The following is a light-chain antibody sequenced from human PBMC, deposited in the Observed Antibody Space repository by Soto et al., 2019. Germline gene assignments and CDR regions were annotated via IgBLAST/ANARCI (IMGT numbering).Light chain of an antibody. CDR1: HSVSSSY. V-gene: IGKV3-20*01. Sequence: EIGLTQSPGTLSLSPGEGATLSCRASHSVSSSYIAWYQQRPGQTPSLLIYGASTRATGIPDRFSGSGSGTHFTLTISRLEPGDFAVYYCQHFGGTTFTFGQGTRLEIK. CDR2: GAS. CDR3: QHFGGTTFT. J-gene: IGKJ5*01.